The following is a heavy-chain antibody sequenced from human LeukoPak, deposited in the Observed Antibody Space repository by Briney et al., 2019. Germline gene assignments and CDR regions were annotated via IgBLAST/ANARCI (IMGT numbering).Heavy chain of an antibody. CDR1: RGSISSGSYY. CDR2: IYSNGTT. D-gene: IGHD3-10*01. CDR3: ARGRGRDVSFYYGMDV. J-gene: IGHJ6*02. V-gene: IGHV4-61*02. Sequence: SQTLSLTCTVSRGSISSGSYYWRWIRQPAGKGLEWIGRIYSNGTTNYNPSLKSRVTISVDTSKNHFSLKASSVTAADTAVYYCARGRGRDVSFYYGMDVWGQGTTVTVSS.